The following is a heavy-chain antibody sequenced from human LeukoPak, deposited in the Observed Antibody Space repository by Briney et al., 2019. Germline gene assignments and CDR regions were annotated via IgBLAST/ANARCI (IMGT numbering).Heavy chain of an antibody. Sequence: GGALRLSCAASGFTFSSYGMHWVRQAPGKGLEWVALIWYDGSNKYYADSVKGRFTISRDNSKNTLYLQMHSLRAEDTAVYYCARDFVAAPTVWGQGTTVTVSS. V-gene: IGHV3-33*08. D-gene: IGHD6-13*01. J-gene: IGHJ6*02. CDR2: IWYDGSNK. CDR3: ARDFVAAPTV. CDR1: GFTFSSYG.